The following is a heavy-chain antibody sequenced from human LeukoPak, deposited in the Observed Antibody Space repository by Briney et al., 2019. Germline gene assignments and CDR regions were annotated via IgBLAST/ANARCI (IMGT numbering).Heavy chain of an antibody. CDR2: ISGSGGST. V-gene: IGHV3-23*01. J-gene: IGHJ4*02. CDR3: AKHPGYSSGWYVETPYFDY. CDR1: GFTFSSCA. Sequence: PGGSLRLSCAASGFTFSSCAMSWVRQAPGKGLEWVSAISGSGGSTYYADSVKGRFTISRDNSKNTLYLQMNSLRAEDTAVYYCAKHPGYSSGWYVETPYFDYWGQGTLVTVSS. D-gene: IGHD6-19*01.